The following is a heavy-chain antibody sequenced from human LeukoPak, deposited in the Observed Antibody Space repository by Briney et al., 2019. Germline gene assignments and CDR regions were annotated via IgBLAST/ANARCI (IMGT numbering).Heavy chain of an antibody. V-gene: IGHV1-69*13. D-gene: IGHD2-2*01. CDR2: IIPIFGTA. Sequence: SVKVSCKASGGTFSSYAISWVRQAPGQGLEWMGGIIPIFGTANYAQKFQGRVTITADESTSTAYMVLSSLRSEDTAVYYCARVVVPAAIWARGNYYYYMDVWGKGTTVTVSS. CDR1: GGTFSSYA. J-gene: IGHJ6*03. CDR3: ARVVVPAAIWARGNYYYYMDV.